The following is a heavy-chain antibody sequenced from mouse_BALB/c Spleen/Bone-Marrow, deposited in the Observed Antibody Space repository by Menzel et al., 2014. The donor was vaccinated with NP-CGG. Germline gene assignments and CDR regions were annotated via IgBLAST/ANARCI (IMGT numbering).Heavy chain of an antibody. Sequence: DVKLVESGGGLAQPGGSLKLSCATSGFTFRDYYMYWVRQTPEKRLEWVAYISNGGGSTYYPDTVKGRFTISRDNAKNTLYLQMSRLKSEDTAMYYCARQGTLDYWGQGTSVTVSS. CDR2: ISNGGGST. CDR1: GFTFRDYY. V-gene: IGHV5-12*02. J-gene: IGHJ4*01. CDR3: ARQGTLDY.